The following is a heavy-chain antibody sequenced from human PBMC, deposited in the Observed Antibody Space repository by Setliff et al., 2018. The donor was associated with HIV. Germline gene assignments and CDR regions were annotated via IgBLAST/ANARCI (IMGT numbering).Heavy chain of an antibody. Sequence: ASVKVSCKTSGYTFNAFYIYWVRQAPGQGLEWMGMINPSGGSTSYAQKFQGRVTMTRDTSTSTVYMELSSLRSEDTAVHYCARDGYYDSRRKLDYWGQGTLVTVSS. CDR1: GYTFNAFY. CDR2: INPSGGST. V-gene: IGHV1-46*02. D-gene: IGHD3-22*01. CDR3: ARDGYYDSRRKLDY. J-gene: IGHJ4*02.